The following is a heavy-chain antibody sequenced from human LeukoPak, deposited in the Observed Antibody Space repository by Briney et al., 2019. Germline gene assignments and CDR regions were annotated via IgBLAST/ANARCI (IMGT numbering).Heavy chain of an antibody. CDR1: GGSISSYY. Sequence: SETLSLTCTVSGGSISSYYWSWIRQPAGKGLEWIGRIYTSGSTNYNPSLKSRVTMSVDTSKNQFSLKLSSVNAADTAVYYCARVGLWFGELLFDYWGQGTLVTVSS. CDR3: ARVGLWFGELLFDY. J-gene: IGHJ4*02. V-gene: IGHV4-4*07. CDR2: IYTSGST. D-gene: IGHD3-10*01.